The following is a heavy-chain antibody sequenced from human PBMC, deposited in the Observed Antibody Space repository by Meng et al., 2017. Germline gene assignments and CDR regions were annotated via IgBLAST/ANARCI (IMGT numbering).Heavy chain of an antibody. V-gene: IGHV3-21*02. CDR3: VRGSGSYSS. CDR2: ISSSSTYK. J-gene: IGHJ5*02. D-gene: IGHD1-26*01. CDR1: GFTFTTST. Sequence: EVQLGESGGGLVKPGGSLRLSCAASGFTFTTSTMNWVRQAPGKGLEWVSSISSSSTYKYYADSVKGRFTISRDDPNNSLYVQMNSLTAGDTAVYYCVRGSGSYSSWGQGTLVTVSS.